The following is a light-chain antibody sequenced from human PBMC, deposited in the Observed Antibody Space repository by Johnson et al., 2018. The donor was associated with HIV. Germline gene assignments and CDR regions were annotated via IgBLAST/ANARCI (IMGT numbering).Light chain of an antibody. V-gene: IGLV1-51*02. CDR3: GTWARSLSAA. Sequence: VLTQPPSVSAAPGQKVTISCSGSSSNIGNNYVSWYQQFPGTAPKLLIYENNKRPSGIPDQFSGSKSGTSATLGITGPQTGDEAEYYCGTWARSLSAAFGTGTKVTVL. CDR2: ENN. CDR1: SSNIGNNY. J-gene: IGLJ1*01.